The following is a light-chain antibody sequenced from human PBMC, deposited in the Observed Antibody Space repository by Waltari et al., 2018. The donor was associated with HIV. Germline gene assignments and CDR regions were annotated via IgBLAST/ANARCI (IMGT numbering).Light chain of an antibody. CDR1: QSISGN. CDR2: GAS. V-gene: IGKV3-15*01. J-gene: IGKJ2*01. Sequence: EIVMTQSPVTLSVSPGERATLSCRASQSISGNLAWYQQKPGQAPRLLIYGASTRATGIPARFSGSGSGTEFTLTISSLQSEDFAVYYCQQYNNWPRTFSQGTKLEIK. CDR3: QQYNNWPRT.